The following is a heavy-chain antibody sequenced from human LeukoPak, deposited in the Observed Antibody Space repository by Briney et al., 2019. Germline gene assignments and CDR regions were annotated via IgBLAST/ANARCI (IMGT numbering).Heavy chain of an antibody. CDR3: AVHQQGSYYVDWFDP. J-gene: IGHJ5*02. D-gene: IGHD1-26*01. Sequence: SVKVSCKASGGTFSSYAISWVRQAPGQGLEWMGGIIPIFGTANYAQKFQGRVTITADKSTSTAYMELSSLRSEDTAVYYCAVHQQGSYYVDWFDPWGQGTLVTVSS. CDR1: GGTFSSYA. V-gene: IGHV1-69*06. CDR2: IIPIFGTA.